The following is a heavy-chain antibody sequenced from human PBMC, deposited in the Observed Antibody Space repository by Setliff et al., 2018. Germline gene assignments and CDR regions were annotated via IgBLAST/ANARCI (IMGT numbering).Heavy chain of an antibody. V-gene: IGHV4-59*10. D-gene: IGHD3-22*01. CDR2: IYTSGST. J-gene: IGHJ4*02. CDR3: ARHPHYDSSGYRDY. CDR1: GGSFSGYY. Sequence: PSETLSLTCAVYGGSFSGYYWGWIRQPAGKGLEWIGRIYTSGSTNYNPSLKSRVTISVDTSKNQFSLKLSSVAAADTAVYYCARHPHYDSSGYRDYWGQGTLVTVSS.